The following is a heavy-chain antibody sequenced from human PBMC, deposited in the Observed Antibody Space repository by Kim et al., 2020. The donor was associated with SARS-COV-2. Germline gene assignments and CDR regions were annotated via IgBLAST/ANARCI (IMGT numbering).Heavy chain of an antibody. Sequence: AGSVQGRFIISRENSKNTRYLQRNSLRAADTAVYYCAKVRSSSWDNYFDYWGQGTLVTVSS. V-gene: IGHV3-23*01. J-gene: IGHJ4*02. D-gene: IGHD6-13*01. CDR3: AKVRSSSWDNYFDY.